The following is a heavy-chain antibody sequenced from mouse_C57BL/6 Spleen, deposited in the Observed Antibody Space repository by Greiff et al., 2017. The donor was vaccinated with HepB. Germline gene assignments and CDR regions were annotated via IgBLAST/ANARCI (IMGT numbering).Heavy chain of an antibody. D-gene: IGHD3-2*02. CDR2: IYPGSGST. CDR1: GYTFTSYW. V-gene: IGHV1-55*01. Sequence: QVQLKQPGAELVKPGASVKMSCKASGYTFTSYWITWVKQRPGQGLEWIGDIYPGSGSTNYNEKFKSKATLTVDTSSSTAYMQLSSLTSEDSAVYYCAKGGGSGSSWFAYWGQGTLVTVSA. CDR3: AKGGGSGSSWFAY. J-gene: IGHJ3*01.